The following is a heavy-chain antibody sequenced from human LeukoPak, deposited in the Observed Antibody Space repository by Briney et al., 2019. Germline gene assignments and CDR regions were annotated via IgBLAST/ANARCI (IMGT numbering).Heavy chain of an antibody. Sequence: SVKVSCKASGYTFTSYDINWVRQATGQGLEWMGWVNPNSGNTGYAQKFQGRVTMTRDTSISTAYMELSRLRSDDTAVYYCARGARGTWAWGDWGQGTLVTVSS. CDR3: ARGARGTWAWGD. V-gene: IGHV1-8*01. D-gene: IGHD3-10*01. J-gene: IGHJ4*02. CDR2: VNPNSGNT. CDR1: GYTFTSYD.